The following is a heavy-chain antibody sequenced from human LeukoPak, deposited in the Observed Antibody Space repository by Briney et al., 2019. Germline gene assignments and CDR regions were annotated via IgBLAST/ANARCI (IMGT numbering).Heavy chain of an antibody. J-gene: IGHJ4*02. V-gene: IGHV1-69*06. Sequence: ASVKVSCKASGGTFSSYAISWVRQAPGQGLEWMGGIIPIFGTANYAQKFQGRVTITADKSTSTAYMELSSLRSEDTAVYYCARASLDYYDSSGMIDYWGQGTLVTVSS. CDR3: ARASLDYYDSSGMIDY. CDR1: GGTFSSYA. D-gene: IGHD3-22*01. CDR2: IIPIFGTA.